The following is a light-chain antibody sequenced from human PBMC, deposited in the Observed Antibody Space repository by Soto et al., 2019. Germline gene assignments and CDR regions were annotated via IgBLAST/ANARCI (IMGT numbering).Light chain of an antibody. CDR2: EVS. V-gene: IGLV2-18*02. CDR3: SSYTSSSTYV. Sequence: QSALTQPPSVSGSPGQSVTISCTGTSSDVGSYNRVSWYQQPPGTAPKLMIYEVSNRPSGVPDRFSGSKSGNTASLTISGLQAEDEADYYCSSYTSSSTYVFGCGTKVTVL. CDR1: SSDVGSYNR. J-gene: IGLJ1*01.